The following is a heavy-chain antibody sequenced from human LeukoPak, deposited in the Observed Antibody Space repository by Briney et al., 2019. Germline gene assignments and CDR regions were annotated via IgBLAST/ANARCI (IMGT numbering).Heavy chain of an antibody. J-gene: IGHJ4*02. V-gene: IGHV3-30*02. D-gene: IGHD3-10*01. CDR1: GFTFSSYG. CDR2: IRYDGSNK. CDR3: AKDQGDGSGLFDY. Sequence: GGSLRLSCAASGFTFSSYGMHWVRQAPGKGLEWVAFIRYDGSNKYYADSVKGRFTISRDNSKNTLYLQMNSLRAEDTAVYYCAKDQGDGSGLFDYWGQGTLVTVSS.